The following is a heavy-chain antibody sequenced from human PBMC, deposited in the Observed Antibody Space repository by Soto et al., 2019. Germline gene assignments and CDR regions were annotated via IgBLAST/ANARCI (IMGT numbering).Heavy chain of an antibody. J-gene: IGHJ5*02. CDR1: GGSISSSSYY. CDR2: IYYSGST. D-gene: IGHD1-1*01. V-gene: IGHV4-39*01. Sequence: SETLSLTCTVSGGSISSSSYYWGWIRRPPGKGLEWIGSIYYSGSTYYNPSLKSRVTISVDTSKNQFSLKLSSVTAADTAVYYCARLVGNWNQGWFDPWGQGTLVTVSS. CDR3: ARLVGNWNQGWFDP.